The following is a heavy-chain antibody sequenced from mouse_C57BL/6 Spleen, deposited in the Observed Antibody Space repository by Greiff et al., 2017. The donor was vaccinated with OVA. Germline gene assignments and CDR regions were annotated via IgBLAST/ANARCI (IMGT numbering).Heavy chain of an antibody. CDR3: ARGTGLDY. D-gene: IGHD4-1*01. CDR1: GYTFTSYW. V-gene: IGHV1-64*01. J-gene: IGHJ2*01. Sequence: QVQLKQPGAELVKPGASVTLSCKASGYTFTSYWMHWVKQRPGQGLEWIGMIPPNSGSTNYNEKFKSKAPLTVDKSSSTAYMQLSSLTSEDSAVYYCARGTGLDYWGQGTTLKVSS. CDR2: IPPNSGST.